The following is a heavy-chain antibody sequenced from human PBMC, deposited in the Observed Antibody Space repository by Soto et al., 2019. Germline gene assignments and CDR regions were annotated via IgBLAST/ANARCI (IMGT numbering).Heavy chain of an antibody. J-gene: IGHJ5*02. CDR2: IYHSGST. Sequence: SSETLSLTCAVSGGSISSSNWWSWVRQPPGKGLEWIGEIYHSGSTNYNPSLKSRVTISVDKSKNQFSLKLSSVTAADTAVYYCARVPSGQSNWFDPWGQGTLVTVSS. CDR1: GGSISSSNW. V-gene: IGHV4-4*02. CDR3: ARVPSGQSNWFDP.